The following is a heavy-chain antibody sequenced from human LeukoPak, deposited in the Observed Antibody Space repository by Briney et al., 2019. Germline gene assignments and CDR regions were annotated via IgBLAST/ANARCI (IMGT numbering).Heavy chain of an antibody. CDR3: AIIAVAGKSDP. CDR1: GFSVSTKY. CDR2: MYSGGRT. V-gene: IGHV3-53*01. Sequence: GGSLRLSCAASGFSVSTKYMGWVRQAPGKGLEWVSLMYSGGRTYYTDSAKGRFTISRDNSKNTLYLQMNRLRAEDTAVYYCAIIAVAGKSDPWGQGTLVTVSS. J-gene: IGHJ5*02. D-gene: IGHD6-19*01.